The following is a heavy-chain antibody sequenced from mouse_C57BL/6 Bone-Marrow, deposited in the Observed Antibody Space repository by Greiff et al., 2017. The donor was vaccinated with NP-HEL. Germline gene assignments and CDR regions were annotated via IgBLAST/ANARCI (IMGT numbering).Heavy chain of an antibody. Sequence: QVQLQQSGAELARPWASVSLSCTASGYTFTSYGISWVQQRTGQGLEWIGEIYPRSGTTYYNEKFTGKATLTADKSSSTAYMELRSLTSEDSAVYFCAKKGFYYDSPFAYWGQGTLVTVSA. CDR2: IYPRSGTT. D-gene: IGHD2-4*01. V-gene: IGHV1-81*01. CDR1: GYTFTSYG. CDR3: AKKGFYYDSPFAY. J-gene: IGHJ3*01.